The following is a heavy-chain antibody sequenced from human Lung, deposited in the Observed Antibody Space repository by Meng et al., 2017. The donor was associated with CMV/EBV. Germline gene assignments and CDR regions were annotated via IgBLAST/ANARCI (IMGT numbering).Heavy chain of an antibody. J-gene: IGHJ5*02. D-gene: IGHD2-2*01. CDR1: GFXFSSYE. CDR3: ARDHSHCSSTSCYLGGFDP. CDR2: ISSSGSTI. V-gene: IGHV3-48*03. Sequence: GGSXRLXCAASGFXFSSYEMNWVRQAPWKGLEWVSYISSSGSTIYYADSVKGRFTISRDNAKKSQYLQMNSLRAEDTAVYYCARDHSHCSSTSCYLGGFDPXGQGXLVTVSS.